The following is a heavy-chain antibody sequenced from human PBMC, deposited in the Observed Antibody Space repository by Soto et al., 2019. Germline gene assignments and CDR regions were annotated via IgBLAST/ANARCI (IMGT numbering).Heavy chain of an antibody. CDR1: GFTFSSYA. Sequence: GGSLRLSCAASGFTFSSYAMSWVRQAPGKGLEWVSAISGSGGSTYYADSVKGRFTISRDNSKNTLYLQMNSLRAEDTAVYYCANVLKEVPAAMPAFLGWGKGTKVTVSS. J-gene: IGHJ6*04. D-gene: IGHD2-2*01. CDR3: ANVLKEVPAAMPAFLG. CDR2: ISGSGGST. V-gene: IGHV3-23*01.